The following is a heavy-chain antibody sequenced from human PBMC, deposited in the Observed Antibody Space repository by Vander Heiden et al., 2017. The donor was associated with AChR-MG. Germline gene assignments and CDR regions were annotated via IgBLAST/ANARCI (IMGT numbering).Heavy chain of an antibody. CDR3: ARGGRYCSGGSCSRKYYYYYYYMDV. CDR1: GYTFTSYD. V-gene: IGHV1-8*01. Sequence: QVQLVQPGAEVKKPGASVKVSCQASGYTFTSYDINWVRQANGQGLEWMGWMNPNRGNTGYAQKFQGRVTMTRNTSISTAYMELSSLRSEDTAVYYCARGGRYCSGGSCSRKYYYYYYYMDVWGKGTTVTVSS. D-gene: IGHD2-15*01. J-gene: IGHJ6*03. CDR2: MNPNRGNT.